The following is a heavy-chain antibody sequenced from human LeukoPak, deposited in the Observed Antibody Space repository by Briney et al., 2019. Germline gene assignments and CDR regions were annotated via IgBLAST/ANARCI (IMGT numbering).Heavy chain of an antibody. CDR2: IKEDGSEK. V-gene: IGHV3-7*01. Sequence: GGSLRLSCAASGFTFSSYSMNWVRQAPGKGLEWVANIKEDGSEKDYVDSVKGRFTISRDNAKNSLYLQMNSLRAEDTAVYYCARVGLGVGSGRKAGGFDPWGQGTLVTVSS. D-gene: IGHD3-10*01. CDR3: ARVGLGVGSGRKAGGFDP. J-gene: IGHJ5*02. CDR1: GFTFSSYS.